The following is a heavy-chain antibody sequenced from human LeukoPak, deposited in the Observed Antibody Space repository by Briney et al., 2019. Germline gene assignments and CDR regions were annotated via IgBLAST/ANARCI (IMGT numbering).Heavy chain of an antibody. J-gene: IGHJ4*02. V-gene: IGHV3-49*04. CDR2: IRSNFYGGTT. D-gene: IGHD3-16*01. Sequence: PGRSLRLSCTASGFTFSDYAMSWVRQAPGKGLEWVGFIRSNFYGGTTDYAASVKGRFTISRDGSKSIAYLQMNSLKTEDTAVYYCTRGGGGDPVDYWGQGALVTVSS. CDR3: TRGGGGDPVDY. CDR1: GFTFSDYA.